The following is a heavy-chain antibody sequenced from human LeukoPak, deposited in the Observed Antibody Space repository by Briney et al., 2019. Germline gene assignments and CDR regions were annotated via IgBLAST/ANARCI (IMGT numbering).Heavy chain of an antibody. J-gene: IGHJ4*02. CDR3: ARGNEIAAALDY. CDR2: INPSGGST. D-gene: IGHD6-13*01. Sequence: VASVKVSCKASGGTFSSYAISWVRQAPGQGLEWMGIINPSGGSTSYAQKFQGRVTMTRDTSTSTVYMELSSLRSEDTAVYYCARGNEIAAALDYWGQGTLVTVSS. CDR1: GGTFSSYA. V-gene: IGHV1-46*01.